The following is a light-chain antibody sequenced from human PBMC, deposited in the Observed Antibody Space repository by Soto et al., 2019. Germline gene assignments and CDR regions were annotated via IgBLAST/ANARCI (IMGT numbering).Light chain of an antibody. Sequence: DIQMTQSPSTLSASVGDIVTITCRASQSVGTWLSWYQQKPGKAPNLLIHKASTLESGVPSRFSGSGFGTEFTLTISSLQPDDFATYYCQQYNTYPTWTFGQGTKVEIK. CDR2: KAS. J-gene: IGKJ1*01. CDR1: QSVGTW. CDR3: QQYNTYPTWT. V-gene: IGKV1-5*03.